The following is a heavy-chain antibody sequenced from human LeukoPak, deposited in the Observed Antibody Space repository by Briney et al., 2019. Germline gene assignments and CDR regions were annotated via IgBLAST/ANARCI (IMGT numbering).Heavy chain of an antibody. CDR1: GYTFTGYY. CDR2: INPNSGGT. J-gene: IGHJ4*02. D-gene: IGHD3-10*01. V-gene: IGHV1-2*02. CDR3: ARVSFGGDLDY. Sequence: VASVTVSCKASGYTFTGYYMHWVRQAPGQGLEWMGWINPNSGGTNYAQKFQGRVTMTRDTSISTAYMELSRLRSDDTAVYYCARVSFGGDLDYWGQGTLVTVSS.